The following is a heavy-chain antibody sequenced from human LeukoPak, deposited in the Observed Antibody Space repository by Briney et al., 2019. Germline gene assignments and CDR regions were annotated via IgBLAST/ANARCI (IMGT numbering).Heavy chain of an antibody. J-gene: IGHJ5*02. Sequence: PSETLSLTCTVTGDSINSGYHYWSWIRQPAGKGLEYIGRIYTSGNTNYNPSLRSRVTISIDTSKSQFSLKLSSVTAADTAIYYCARGGYYGSGNDFRFDPWGQGTLVTVSS. CDR3: ARGGYYGSGNDFRFDP. CDR1: GDSINSGYHY. CDR2: IYTSGNT. V-gene: IGHV4-61*02. D-gene: IGHD3-10*01.